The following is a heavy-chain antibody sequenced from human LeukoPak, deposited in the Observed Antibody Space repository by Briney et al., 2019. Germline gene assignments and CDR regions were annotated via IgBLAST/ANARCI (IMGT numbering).Heavy chain of an antibody. D-gene: IGHD3-22*01. Sequence: GGSLRLSCAASGFTFSSYAMHWGREAPGKGLERVAVISYNRSNKYYADYVKGRFTISRDNSKSTLYLQMNSLRAEDTVVYYCARDSGSDSGSGYYFDYWGQGTLVTVSS. CDR2: ISYNRSNK. V-gene: IGHV3-30*01. CDR1: GFTFSSYA. J-gene: IGHJ4*02. CDR3: ARDSGSDSGSGYYFDY.